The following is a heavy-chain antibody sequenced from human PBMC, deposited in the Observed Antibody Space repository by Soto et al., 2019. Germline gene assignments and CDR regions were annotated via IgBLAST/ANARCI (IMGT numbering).Heavy chain of an antibody. Sequence: PSETLSLTCSVSGGSISNVGHYWTWIRQPPGKGLEWIGSIYHTGRTYYSKSLRSRLTMSVDASKSQFSLRLGSVTAADTAVYYCARATGIVRSTNCDYWGQGSLVTVSS. CDR3: ARATGIVRSTNCDY. CDR1: GGSISNVGHY. D-gene: IGHD7-27*01. V-gene: IGHV4-31*03. CDR2: IYHTGRT. J-gene: IGHJ4*02.